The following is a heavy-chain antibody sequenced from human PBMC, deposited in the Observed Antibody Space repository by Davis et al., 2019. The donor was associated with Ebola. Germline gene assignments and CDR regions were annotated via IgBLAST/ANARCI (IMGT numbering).Heavy chain of an antibody. CDR2: ISYAGDSQ. CDR3: ASGLHCSSGECYDY. J-gene: IGHJ4*02. CDR1: GFSISEYA. Sequence: PGGSLRLSCAASGFSISEYAMQWVRQAPDKGLEWVPLISYAGDSQYYTHSVKGRFTISRDNSKNEVFLLMNSLRVEDSAVYYCASGLHCSSGECYDYWGQGTLVTVSS. D-gene: IGHD2-8*01. V-gene: IGHV3-30-3*01.